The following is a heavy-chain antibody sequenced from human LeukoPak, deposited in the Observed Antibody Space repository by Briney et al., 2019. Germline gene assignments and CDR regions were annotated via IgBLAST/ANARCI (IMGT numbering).Heavy chain of an antibody. V-gene: IGHV4-34*01. CDR1: VGSFSGYY. Sequence: SETLSLTCAVYVGSFSGYYWSWIRQPPGQGLEWIGEINHSVSTTYNPSLNSRVTISVETSKNQISLKLSSVTAADTAVYYCARGRHYYDSSGYYRGDYYYYYGMDVWGQGTTVTVSS. D-gene: IGHD3-22*01. J-gene: IGHJ6*02. CDR3: ARGRHYYDSSGYYRGDYYYYYGMDV. CDR2: INHSVST.